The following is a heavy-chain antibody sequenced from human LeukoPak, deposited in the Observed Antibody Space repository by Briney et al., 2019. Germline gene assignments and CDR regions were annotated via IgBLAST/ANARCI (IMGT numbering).Heavy chain of an antibody. Sequence: ASETLSLTCTVSGDSISSGTYSWGWIRQPPGKGLGWIGSVYYRGSTYYNPSLRSRLTISVDTSKNQFSLKLSSVTAADTAVYYCARILHYYYGMDVWGQGTTVTVSS. D-gene: IGHD2-15*01. V-gene: IGHV4-39*01. CDR2: VYYRGST. CDR3: ARILHYYYGMDV. CDR1: GDSISSGTYS. J-gene: IGHJ6*02.